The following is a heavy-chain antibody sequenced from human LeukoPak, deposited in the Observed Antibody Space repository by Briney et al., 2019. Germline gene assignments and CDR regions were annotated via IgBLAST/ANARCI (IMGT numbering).Heavy chain of an antibody. V-gene: IGHV1-18*04. CDR3: ARDSPDYGDYHTFDY. D-gene: IGHD4-17*01. CDR2: ISAYNGNT. CDR1: GYTFTGYY. Sequence: EASVKVSCKASGYTFTGYYMHWVRQAPGQGLEWMGWISAYNGNTNYAQKLQGRVTMTTDTSTSTAYMELRSLRSDDTAVYYCARDSPDYGDYHTFDYWGQGTLVTVSS. J-gene: IGHJ4*02.